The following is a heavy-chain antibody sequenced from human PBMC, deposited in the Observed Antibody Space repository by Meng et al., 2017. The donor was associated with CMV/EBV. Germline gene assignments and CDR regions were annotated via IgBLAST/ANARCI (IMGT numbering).Heavy chain of an antibody. V-gene: IGHV3-49*04. CDR2: IRSKPYGGST. J-gene: IGHJ1*01. CDR1: GFTFRDYA. D-gene: IGHD4-17*01. Sequence: GESLKISWTPSGFTFRDYAMTWVRQAPGEGLEWVGLIRSKPYGGSTEYAASVKGRFTISRDDSKNIGYLQMNSLRTEDTAVYYCTRGLQDGDYFSFQHWGQGTLVTVSS. CDR3: TRGLQDGDYFSFQH.